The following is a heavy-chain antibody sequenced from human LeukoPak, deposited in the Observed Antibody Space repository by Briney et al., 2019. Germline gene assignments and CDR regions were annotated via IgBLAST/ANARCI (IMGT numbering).Heavy chain of an antibody. Sequence: GGSLRLSCAASGFTFSSYWMHWVRQAPGKGLVWVSRMNTDGSTTTYADSVKGRFTMSRDNAKNTLYLQMNSLRAEDTAVYYCVWGRGYTTSDDWGQGTLVTVSS. D-gene: IGHD1-1*01. J-gene: IGHJ4*02. V-gene: IGHV3-74*01. CDR2: MNTDGSTT. CDR1: GFTFSSYW. CDR3: VWGRGYTTSDD.